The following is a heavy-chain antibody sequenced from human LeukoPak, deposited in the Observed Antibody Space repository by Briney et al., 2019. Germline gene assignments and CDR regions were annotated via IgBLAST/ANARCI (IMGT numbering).Heavy chain of an antibody. CDR2: INHSGST. V-gene: IGHV4-34*01. Sequence: KSSETLSLTCAVYGGSFSGYYWSWIRQPPGKGLEWIGEINHSGSTNYNPSLKSRVTISVDTSKNQFSLKLSSVTAADTAVYYCARHRWLGYCSSTSCYRGWFDPWGQGTLVTVSS. CDR1: GGSFSGYY. J-gene: IGHJ5*02. CDR3: ARHRWLGYCSSTSCYRGWFDP. D-gene: IGHD2-2*01.